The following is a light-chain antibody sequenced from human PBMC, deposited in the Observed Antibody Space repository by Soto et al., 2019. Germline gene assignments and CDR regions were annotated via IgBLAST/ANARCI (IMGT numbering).Light chain of an antibody. CDR1: QGIKND. Sequence: AIQMTQSPSSLSGAVGGRVTITCRASQGIKNDLNWYQQKPGKAPQLLIYGASTLQRGVPSRLSGSGSGIDFTLTISSLQPEDFETYYCLQDFKYPRTFGPGTRVDL. CDR3: LQDFKYPRT. V-gene: IGKV1-6*01. J-gene: IGKJ3*01. CDR2: GAS.